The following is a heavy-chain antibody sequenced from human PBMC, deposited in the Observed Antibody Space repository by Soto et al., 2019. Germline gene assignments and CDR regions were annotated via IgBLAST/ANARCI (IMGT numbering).Heavy chain of an antibody. CDR3: AKGRVVAGYWYFDI. CDR2: IIGSGTRS. V-gene: IGHV3-23*01. D-gene: IGHD6-19*01. J-gene: IGHJ2*01. CDR1: GFTFSANG. Sequence: EVQLLESGGDLAQPGGSLRLSCAASGFTFSANGMNWVRQAPGKGLEWVSGIIGSGTRSYYADSVKGRFTISRDNSKNTVDLQMDSLRAEDTGVYYCAKGRVVAGYWYFDILGRGTPVSVSS.